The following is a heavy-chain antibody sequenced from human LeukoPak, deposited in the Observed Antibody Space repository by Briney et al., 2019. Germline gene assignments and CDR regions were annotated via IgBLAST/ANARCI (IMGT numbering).Heavy chain of an antibody. D-gene: IGHD2-15*01. J-gene: IGHJ3*02. Sequence: PGGSLRLSCAASGFTFSSYGMHWVRQAPGKGLEWVAVIWYDGRNKYYADSVKGRFTISRDNSKNTLYLQMNSLRAEDKAVYYCARGPLGYCSGGSCYSPHDAFDIWGQGTMVTVSS. CDR3: ARGPLGYCSGGSCYSPHDAFDI. CDR2: IWYDGRNK. V-gene: IGHV3-33*01. CDR1: GFTFSSYG.